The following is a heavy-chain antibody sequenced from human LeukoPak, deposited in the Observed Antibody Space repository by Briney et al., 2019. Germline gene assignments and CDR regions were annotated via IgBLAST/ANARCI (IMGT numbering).Heavy chain of an antibody. V-gene: IGHV1-69*13. Sequence: ASVKVSCKASGGTFSSYAISWVRQAPGQGLEWMGGIIPIFGTANYAQKFQGRVTITADESTSTAYMELSSLRSEDTAAYYCARYCSSTSCRDDYWGQGTLVTVSS. CDR3: ARYCSSTSCRDDY. CDR1: GGTFSSYA. CDR2: IIPIFGTA. J-gene: IGHJ4*02. D-gene: IGHD2-2*01.